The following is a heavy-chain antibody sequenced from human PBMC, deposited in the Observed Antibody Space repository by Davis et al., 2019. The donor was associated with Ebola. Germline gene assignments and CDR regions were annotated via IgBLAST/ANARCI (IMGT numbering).Heavy chain of an antibody. CDR3: ARVIRDYYYGMDV. CDR2: ISSSSSYI. Sequence: GGSLRLSCAASGFTFSSYSMNWVRQAPGKGLEWVSSISSSSSYIYYADSVKGRFTISRDNAKNSLYLQMNSLRAEDTAVYYCARVIRDYYYGMDVWGKGTTVTVSS. V-gene: IGHV3-21*01. CDR1: GFTFSSYS. J-gene: IGHJ6*04. D-gene: IGHD2/OR15-2a*01.